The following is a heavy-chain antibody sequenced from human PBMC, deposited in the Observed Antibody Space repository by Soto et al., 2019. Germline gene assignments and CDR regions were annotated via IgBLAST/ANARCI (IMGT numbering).Heavy chain of an antibody. CDR1: GDSISSLY. CDR2: IYYSGSI. Sequence: QVQLQESGPGLVKPSETLSLTCPVSGDSISSLYWSWIRQPPGKGLEWIGYIYYSGSINYNPSLKSRVTISVDPSKNQFSLRLSSVTAADTAVYYCAKSLWDTSGWKTDYWGQGTLVTVSS. D-gene: IGHD6-19*01. J-gene: IGHJ4*02. CDR3: AKSLWDTSGWKTDY. V-gene: IGHV4-59*01.